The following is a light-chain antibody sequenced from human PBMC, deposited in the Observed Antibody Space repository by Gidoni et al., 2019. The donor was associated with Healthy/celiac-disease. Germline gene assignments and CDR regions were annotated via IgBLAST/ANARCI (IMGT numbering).Light chain of an antibody. CDR2: DIS. J-gene: IGLJ1*01. V-gene: IGLV2-14*03. CDR1: SSDVGGYNY. CDR3: SSYTSSSTYV. Sequence: QSALTQPASVSGSPGQTNTIFCTGTSSDVGGYNYVPWYKQHPCKAPKLMIYDISNRPSRVSNRFSGSKSGNTSSLTISGLQAEDEADYYCSSYTSSSTYVFGTGTKVTVL.